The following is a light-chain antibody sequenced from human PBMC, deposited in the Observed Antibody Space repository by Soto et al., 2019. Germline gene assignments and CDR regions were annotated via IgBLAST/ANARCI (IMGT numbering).Light chain of an antibody. CDR3: QQNRQWPRT. CDR1: QSIDGD. J-gene: IGKJ1*01. CDR2: RAS. V-gene: IGKV3-15*01. Sequence: VDVSQSPTSLSVSPGERVILSCRALQSIDGDLAWYQHRPGQAPRLLISRASTRATGIPARFSGSGSGTDFTLTISSLQSEDSAVYYCQQNRQWPRTFGRGTKVEV.